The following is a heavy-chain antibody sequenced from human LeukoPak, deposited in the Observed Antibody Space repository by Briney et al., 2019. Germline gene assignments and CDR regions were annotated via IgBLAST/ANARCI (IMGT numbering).Heavy chain of an antibody. Sequence: GGSLRLSCAASGFTFSSYSMNWVRQAPGKGLEWVSSISSSSSYIYYADSVKGRFTISRDNAKNSLYLQMNSLRAENTAVYYCAREYGSGSPIDYWGQGTLVTVSS. J-gene: IGHJ4*02. V-gene: IGHV3-21*01. CDR2: ISSSSSYI. D-gene: IGHD3-10*01. CDR1: GFTFSSYS. CDR3: AREYGSGSPIDY.